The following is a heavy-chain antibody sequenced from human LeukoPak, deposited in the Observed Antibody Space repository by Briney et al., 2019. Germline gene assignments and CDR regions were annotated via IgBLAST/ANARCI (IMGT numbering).Heavy chain of an antibody. J-gene: IGHJ4*02. CDR2: INTNTENP. Sequence: ASVKVPCKASGYTFTSYAMNWVRQAPGQGLEWMGWINTNTENPAYAQGFTGRFVFSVDISVSTAYLQINSLKAEDTAVYYCARMGYCTRATCGGAFDFWGQGTLVTVSS. V-gene: IGHV7-4-1*02. CDR1: GYTFTSYA. D-gene: IGHD2-8*01. CDR3: ARMGYCTRATCGGAFDF.